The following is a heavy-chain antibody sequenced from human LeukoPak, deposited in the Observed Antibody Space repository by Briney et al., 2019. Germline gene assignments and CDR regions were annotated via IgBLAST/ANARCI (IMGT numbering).Heavy chain of an antibody. CDR1: GFTFRNYG. CDR3: ARDRGWPAVHFDL. V-gene: IGHV3-33*01. Sequence: PGGSLRLSCAASGFTFRNYGMHWVRQAPGKGLEWVAVIRYDGSNKYYVDSVKGRFTVSRDNSKNMLYLQMNSLGAEDTALYYCARDRGWPAVHFDLWGQGTLVTVSS. D-gene: IGHD2-15*01. CDR2: IRYDGSNK. J-gene: IGHJ4*02.